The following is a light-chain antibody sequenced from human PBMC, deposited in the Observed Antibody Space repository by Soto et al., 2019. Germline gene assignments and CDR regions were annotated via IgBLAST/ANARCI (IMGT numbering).Light chain of an antibody. CDR1: QSISSW. Sequence: DIQMTQSTSTLSASVGDRVTITCRASQSISSWLTWYQQKAGQAPKLLIYKASIVESGVPSRFSGSGSGTEFTLTISSLQHDDSATYYCQQYSYFATFGQGTRVEV. J-gene: IGKJ1*01. CDR2: KAS. CDR3: QQYSYFAT. V-gene: IGKV1-5*03.